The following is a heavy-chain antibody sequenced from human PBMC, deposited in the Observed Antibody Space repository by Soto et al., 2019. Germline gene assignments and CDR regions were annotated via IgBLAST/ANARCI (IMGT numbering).Heavy chain of an antibody. D-gene: IGHD2-2*01. CDR2: IIPMTGTP. J-gene: IGHJ5*02. CDR3: ARGPILPGATSWLDP. V-gene: IGHV1-69*01. CDR1: GGIFSSFS. Sequence: QVQLVQSGAEVKTPGSSVEVSCKASGGIFSSFSITWVRQVPGHGLECMGGIIPMTGTPNYAEKFQGRLTLTADASTRTAYLVLSSLKSEDTAVYYCARGPILPGATSWLDPWGQGTVVIVSS.